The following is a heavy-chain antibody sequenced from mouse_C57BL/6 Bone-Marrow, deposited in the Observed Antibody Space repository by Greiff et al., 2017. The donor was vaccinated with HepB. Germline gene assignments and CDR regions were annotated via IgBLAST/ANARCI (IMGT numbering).Heavy chain of an antibody. V-gene: IGHV1-19*01. CDR3: ARGWLAY. Sequence: EVQLQQSGPVLVKPGASVKMSCKASGYTFTDYYMHWVKPSHGKGLEWIGVINPYTGGTSYNQKFKGKATLTVDKSSSTAYMELTSLTSEDSAVYYCARGWLAYWGQGTLVTVSA. CDR1: GYTFTDYY. J-gene: IGHJ3*01. CDR2: INPYTGGT.